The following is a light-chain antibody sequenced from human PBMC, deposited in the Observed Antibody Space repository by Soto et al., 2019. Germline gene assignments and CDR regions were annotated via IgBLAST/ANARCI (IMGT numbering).Light chain of an antibody. CDR1: QNIRDY. J-gene: IGKJ4*01. CDR2: GAS. V-gene: IGKV1-39*01. CDR3: QQPYSSPPP. Sequence: DIQMTQSPSSLSASVGDRVTITCRASQNIRDYLNWYQQKPGKPPKLLIYGASTLQSGAPSRFSGGVFGSDFTLIISSLQPEDFARYYCQQPYSSPPPFGGETKVQIK.